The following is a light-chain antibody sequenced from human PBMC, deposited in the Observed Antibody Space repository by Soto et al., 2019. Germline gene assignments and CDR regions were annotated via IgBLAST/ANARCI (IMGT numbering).Light chain of an antibody. CDR3: QQLFDSPIT. V-gene: IGKV1-5*01. Sequence: DIQMTQSPSTLSASVGDRVTITCRASQSISSWLAWYQQKPGKAPKLLIYAASTLESGVPSRFSATVPGTEFSLTITSLQPEDFATYYCQQLFDSPITFGQGTRLEIK. J-gene: IGKJ5*01. CDR1: QSISSW. CDR2: AAS.